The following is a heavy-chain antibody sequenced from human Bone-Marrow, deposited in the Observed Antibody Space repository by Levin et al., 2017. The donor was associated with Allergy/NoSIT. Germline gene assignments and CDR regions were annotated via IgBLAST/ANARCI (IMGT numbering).Heavy chain of an antibody. CDR1: GFTFSDHS. J-gene: IGHJ4*02. D-gene: IGHD3-10*01. CDR3: AREYYAGPYFFDY. V-gene: IGHV3-30-3*01. Sequence: PGGSLRLSCAASGFTFSDHSMHWVRQSPGKGLEWVALISYDGTKEHYADSVKGRFTISRDNSKNTLYLQMESLIGDDTSVYLCAREYYAGPYFFDYWGQGALVIVSS. CDR2: ISYDGTKE.